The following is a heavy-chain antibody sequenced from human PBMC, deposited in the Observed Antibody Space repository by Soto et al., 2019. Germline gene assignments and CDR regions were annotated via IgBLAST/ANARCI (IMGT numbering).Heavy chain of an antibody. Sequence: SETLSLPCTVSGASVSTGAYYWGWVRQRPGKGLEWVGYIYESGYTYYNTSLKSRLAISLDRSNNQFSLGLTSVTAADTAVYYNVRAMRHTALVYPWSDHGGPGTLATVFS. J-gene: IGHJ5*02. CDR2: IYESGYT. CDR3: VRAMRHTALVYPWSDH. V-gene: IGHV4-31*03. CDR1: GASVSTGAYY. D-gene: IGHD3-9*01.